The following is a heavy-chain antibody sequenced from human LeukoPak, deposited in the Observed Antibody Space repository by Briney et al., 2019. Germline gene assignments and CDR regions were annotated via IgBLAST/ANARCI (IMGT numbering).Heavy chain of an antibody. J-gene: IGHJ4*02. D-gene: IGHD3-10*01. CDR1: GGSISSYY. CDR3: ARERYGSDY. V-gene: IGHV4-59*01. CDR2: IYYSGST. Sequence: SETLSLTCTVSGGSISSYYWSWIRQPPGKGLEWIGYIYYSGSTNYNPSLKSRVTISVDTSKNQFSLKLSSVTAADTAVYYCARERYGSDYWGQRTLVTVSS.